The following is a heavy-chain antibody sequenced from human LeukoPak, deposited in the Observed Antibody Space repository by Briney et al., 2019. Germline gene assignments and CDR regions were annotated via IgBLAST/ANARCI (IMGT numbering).Heavy chain of an antibody. CDR1: GGSISSYY. Sequence: PSETLSLTCTVSGGSISSYYWSWIRQPPGKGLEWIGYIFYTGSTNYNPSLKSRVTISVLTSKNRFSLKLSSVTAADTAVYYCARRVGRWFGERAYYYNYMDVWGKGTTVTISS. D-gene: IGHD3-10*01. J-gene: IGHJ6*03. V-gene: IGHV4-59*12. CDR3: ARRVGRWFGERAYYYNYMDV. CDR2: IFYTGST.